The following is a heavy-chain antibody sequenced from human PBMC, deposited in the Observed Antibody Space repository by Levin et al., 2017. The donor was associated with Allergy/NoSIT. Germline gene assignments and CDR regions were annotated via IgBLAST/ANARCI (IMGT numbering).Heavy chain of an antibody. J-gene: IGHJ4*02. CDR1: GYTFTTHG. V-gene: IGHV1-18*01. CDR2: VSADNGNT. D-gene: IGHD4-17*01. CDR3: ARDERMTTVTFDF. Sequence: GESLKISCKASGYTFTTHGISWGRQAPGQGLEWMGWVSADNGNTKYTQKFQGRVTMTTDTSPSPAYMELRSLRSDDTAMYYCARDERMTTVTFDFWGQGTLVTVSS.